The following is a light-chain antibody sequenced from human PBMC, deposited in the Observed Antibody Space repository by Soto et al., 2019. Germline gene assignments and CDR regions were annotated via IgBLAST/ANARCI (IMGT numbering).Light chain of an antibody. Sequence: EIVLTQSPATLSLSPGERATLSCRASQSVSSYLAWYQQKPGQAPRLLIYDASNRATGIPARFSGSGSGTDFTLTISSLEPEDFAVYYCQQYGPSSRTFGQGTNVDIK. V-gene: IGKV3-11*01. CDR3: QQYGPSSRT. CDR1: QSVSSY. J-gene: IGKJ1*01. CDR2: DAS.